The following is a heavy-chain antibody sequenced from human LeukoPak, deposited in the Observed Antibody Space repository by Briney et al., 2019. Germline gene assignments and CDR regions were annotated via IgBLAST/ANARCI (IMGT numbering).Heavy chain of an antibody. Sequence: PSETLSLTCTVSGGSISSGGYYWSWIRQHPGKGLEWIGYIYYSGSTYYNPSLKSRVTISVDTSKNQFSLKLSSVTAAGTAVYYCARIGRRGYDILTGYYPVDAFDIWGQGTMVTVSS. V-gene: IGHV4-31*03. D-gene: IGHD3-9*01. CDR1: GGSISSGGYY. CDR3: ARIGRRGYDILTGYYPVDAFDI. CDR2: IYYSGST. J-gene: IGHJ3*02.